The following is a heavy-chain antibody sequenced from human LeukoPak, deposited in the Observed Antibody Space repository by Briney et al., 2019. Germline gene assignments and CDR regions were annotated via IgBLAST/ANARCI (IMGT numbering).Heavy chain of an antibody. CDR2: ISANNGNT. CDR1: GYTFTNYG. J-gene: IGHJ4*02. V-gene: IGHV1-18*01. Sequence: EASVKVSCKASGYTFTNYGISWVRQAPGQGLEWMGWISANNGNTYYVQKFQGRVTMTTDTSTSTAYMELRSLRSDDTAMYYCAKVDILTGYYFFDYWGQGTLVTVSS. CDR3: AKVDILTGYYFFDY. D-gene: IGHD3-9*01.